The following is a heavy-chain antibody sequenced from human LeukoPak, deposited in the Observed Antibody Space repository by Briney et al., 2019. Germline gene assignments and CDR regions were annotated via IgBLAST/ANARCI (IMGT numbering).Heavy chain of an antibody. CDR1: GFTFSDYG. CDR2: MRYDGGSK. V-gene: IGHV3-30*02. Sequence: GGSLRLSCAASGFTFSDYGMHWVRQAPGKGLEWVAFMRYDGGSKYYADSVKGRFTISRDNSKNTLSLQMNSLRAEDTAVYYCAKTANWNGDAFDIWGRGTMVTVSS. J-gene: IGHJ3*02. CDR3: AKTANWNGDAFDI. D-gene: IGHD1-1*01.